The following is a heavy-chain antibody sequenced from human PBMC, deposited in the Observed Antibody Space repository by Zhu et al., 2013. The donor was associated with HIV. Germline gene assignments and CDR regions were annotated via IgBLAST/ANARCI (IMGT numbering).Heavy chain of an antibody. CDR2: IDTANGNT. CDR1: GYTFTNNA. CDR3: ARATTETTSFDY. D-gene: IGHD4-17*01. Sequence: QVQLVQSGTEVKQPGASVKVSCKASGYTFTNNAVHWMRQGPGQSLEWMAWIDTANGNTKYSQKFQGRVTITRDTSASTAYMELSPLKSEDTAVYYCARATTETTSFDYWGQGTLVTVSS. J-gene: IGHJ4*02. V-gene: IGHV1-3*04.